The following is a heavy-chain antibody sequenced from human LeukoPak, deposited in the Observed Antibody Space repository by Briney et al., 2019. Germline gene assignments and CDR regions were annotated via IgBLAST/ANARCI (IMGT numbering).Heavy chain of an antibody. D-gene: IGHD6-13*01. CDR3: AGVAAKKQLPSDY. CDR2: IYYSGST. Sequence: SETLSLTCTVSGGSISSGGYYWSWIRQHPGKGLEWIGYIYYSGSTYYNPSLKSRVTISVDTSKNQFSLKLSSVTAADTAVYYCAGVAAKKQLPSDYWGQGTLVTVSS. J-gene: IGHJ4*02. V-gene: IGHV4-31*03. CDR1: GGSISSGGYY.